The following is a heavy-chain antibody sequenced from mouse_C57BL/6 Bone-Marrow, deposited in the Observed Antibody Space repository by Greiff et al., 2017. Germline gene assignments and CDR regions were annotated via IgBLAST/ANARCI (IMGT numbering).Heavy chain of an antibody. CDR1: GFTFSSYG. Sequence: EVKLEESGGDLVKPGGSLKLSCAASGFTFSSYGMSWVRQTPVQRLEWVATISSGGSYTYYPDSVKGRFTISRDNATNTLYMQMSSLKSEDTAMYYCARFAYWGQGTLVTVSA. J-gene: IGHJ3*01. V-gene: IGHV5-6*02. CDR2: ISSGGSYT. CDR3: ARFAY.